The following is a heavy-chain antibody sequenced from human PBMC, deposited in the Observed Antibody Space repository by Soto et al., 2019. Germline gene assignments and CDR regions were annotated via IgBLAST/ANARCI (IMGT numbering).Heavy chain of an antibody. V-gene: IGHV3-48*04. CDR3: ASCSGHTAMAPFDY. J-gene: IGHJ4*02. Sequence: VGSLRLSCAASGFSLSRYMMNWVRQAPGQGLEWIAYISNTGSSIDYADSVKGRFTISRDNARNTLYLQMRGLRAEDTAVYYCASCSGHTAMAPFDYWGQGTLVTVSS. CDR2: ISNTGSSI. CDR1: GFSLSRYM. D-gene: IGHD5-18*01.